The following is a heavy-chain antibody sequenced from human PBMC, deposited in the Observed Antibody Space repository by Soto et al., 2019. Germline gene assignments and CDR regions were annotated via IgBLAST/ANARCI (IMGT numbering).Heavy chain of an antibody. J-gene: IGHJ5*02. Sequence: QVQLVESGGGVVQPGRSLRLSCAASGFTFSSNGMHWVRQAPDKGLEWVAVISDDGSIKYYADSVKGRFTVSRDNSKNTLYLQMNSLRAEDTAVYYCAKDSRQQLGGGNGLDPWGQGNVVTVSS. CDR2: ISDDGSIK. D-gene: IGHD6-13*01. CDR1: GFTFSSNG. CDR3: AKDSRQQLGGGNGLDP. V-gene: IGHV3-30*18.